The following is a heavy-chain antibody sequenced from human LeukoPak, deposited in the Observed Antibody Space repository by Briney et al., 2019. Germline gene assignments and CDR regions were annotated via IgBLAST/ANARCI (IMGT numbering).Heavy chain of an antibody. CDR3: ARHRSVRVLWFGEFPCCVDP. D-gene: IGHD3-10*01. Sequence: PSETLSLTCTVSGGSISSSSYHWGWIRQPPGKGLEWIGTIYYSGNTYNNPSLKSRVTISVDSSKNQFSLKLISVTAADTAVYYCARHRSVRVLWFGEFPCCVDPWGQGTLVTVSS. CDR1: GGSISSSSYH. V-gene: IGHV4-39*01. CDR2: IYYSGNT. J-gene: IGHJ5*02.